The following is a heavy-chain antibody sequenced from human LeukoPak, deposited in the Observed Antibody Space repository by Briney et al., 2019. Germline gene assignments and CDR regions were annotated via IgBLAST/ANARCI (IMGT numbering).Heavy chain of an antibody. V-gene: IGHV1-46*01. CDR2: INPSGGST. D-gene: IGHD6-13*01. Sequence: ASVKVSCKASGYTFTSYYMHWVRQAPGQGLEWMGIINPSGGSTSYAQKFQGRVTMTRDTSTSTVYMELSSLRSEDTAVYYCARGPSKSIAAAGILPSGPLGKVGSSEFDYWGQGTLVTVSS. J-gene: IGHJ4*02. CDR3: ARGPSKSIAAAGILPSGPLGKVGSSEFDY. CDR1: GYTFTSYY.